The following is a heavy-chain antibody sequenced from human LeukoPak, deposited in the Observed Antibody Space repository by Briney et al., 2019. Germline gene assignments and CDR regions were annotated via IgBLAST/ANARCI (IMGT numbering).Heavy chain of an antibody. V-gene: IGHV1-69*13. J-gene: IGHJ5*02. CDR3: ARDRQVVPAAINYDWFDP. Sequence: LVKVSCKASGGTFSSYAISSVRHAPGQGLEWMGWIIPIFGTANYAQKFQGRVTITADESTSTAYMELSSLRSEDTAVYYCARDRQVVPAAINYDWFDPWGQGTLATVSS. CDR1: GGTFSSYA. D-gene: IGHD2-2*02. CDR2: IIPIFGTA.